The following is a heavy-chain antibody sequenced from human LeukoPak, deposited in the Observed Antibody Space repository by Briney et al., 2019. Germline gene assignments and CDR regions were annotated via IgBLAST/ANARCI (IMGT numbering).Heavy chain of an antibody. Sequence: TGGSLRLSCVACGFPFRSYWITWVRQAPGKGLEWVANIKQDGSKKSYVDSVKGRFTISRDNAKNSLYLQMNSLRAEDTAIYYCTRVGYIDEGIDYWGQGTLVTVSS. J-gene: IGHJ4*02. CDR3: TRVGYIDEGIDY. V-gene: IGHV3-7*04. D-gene: IGHD5-24*01. CDR1: GFPFRSYW. CDR2: IKQDGSKK.